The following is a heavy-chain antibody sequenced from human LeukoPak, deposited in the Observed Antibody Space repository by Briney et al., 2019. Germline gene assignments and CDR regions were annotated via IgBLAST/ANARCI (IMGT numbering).Heavy chain of an antibody. Sequence: SETLSLTCAVYGGSFSPYYWGWIRQPPGKGLEWIGEINHSRSTNYKPSLKSRVTISVDTSKNQFSLRLSSVTAADTAVYYCARGGFYCGGDCYVDYWGQGTLVTVSS. D-gene: IGHD2-21*02. CDR2: INHSRST. CDR1: GGSFSPYY. V-gene: IGHV4-34*01. J-gene: IGHJ4*02. CDR3: ARGGFYCGGDCYVDY.